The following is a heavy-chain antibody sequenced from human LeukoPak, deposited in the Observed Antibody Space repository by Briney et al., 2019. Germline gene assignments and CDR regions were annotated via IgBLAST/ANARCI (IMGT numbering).Heavy chain of an antibody. CDR2: IYHSGGT. Sequence: SETLSLTCAVSGGSISSGGYSWSWIRQPPGKGLEWIGYIYHSGGTYYNPSLKSRVTISVDRSKNQFSLKLSSVTAADTAVYYCARGSDPYYYGSGSQYYFDYWGQGTLVTVSS. CDR1: GGSISSGGYS. D-gene: IGHD3-10*01. CDR3: ARGSDPYYYGSGSQYYFDY. J-gene: IGHJ4*02. V-gene: IGHV4-30-2*01.